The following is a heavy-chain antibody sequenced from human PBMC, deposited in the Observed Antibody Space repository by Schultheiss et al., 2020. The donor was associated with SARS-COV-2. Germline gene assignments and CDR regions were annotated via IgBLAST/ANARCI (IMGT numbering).Heavy chain of an antibody. CDR1: GFSFSDYW. CDR2: IRSIAYGATT. Sequence: GESLKISCAASGFSFSDYWMSWVRQAPGKGLEWVGFIRSIAYGATTEYAASVKGRFTISRDDSKSIAYLQMNSLKTEDTAVYYCTIAGLADIVVVPAAMPEYYFDYWGQGTLVTVSS. D-gene: IGHD2-2*01. CDR3: TIAGLADIVVVPAAMPEYYFDY. V-gene: IGHV3-49*04. J-gene: IGHJ4*02.